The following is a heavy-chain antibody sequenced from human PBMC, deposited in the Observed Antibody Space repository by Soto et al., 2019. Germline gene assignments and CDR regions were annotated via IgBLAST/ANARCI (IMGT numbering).Heavy chain of an antibody. D-gene: IGHD1-1*01. J-gene: IGHJ6*02. CDR2: IYYGGST. V-gene: IGHV4-59*01. CDR1: GGSISGYY. Sequence: SETLSLTCTVSGGSISGYYWIWIRQPPGKGLEWIGCIYYGGSTNYNPSLKSRLTISVGTSKNQFSLRLSSVTAADTAVYYCARGHVEKQLILDYYGMDVWGQGTTVTVSS. CDR3: ARGHVEKQLILDYYGMDV.